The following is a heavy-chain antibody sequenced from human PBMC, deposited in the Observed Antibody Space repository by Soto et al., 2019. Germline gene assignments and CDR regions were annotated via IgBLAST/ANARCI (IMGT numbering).Heavy chain of an antibody. Sequence: SETLSLTCTVSGGSITSGDYSWSWIRQPPGEGLEWIGYIYHTGSSYYNASLKSRASISIDASKNQFSLTLSTVTAADTAVYYCARGDLGYCSGGSCGWIDPWGQGNLVTVSS. CDR3: ARGDLGYCSGGSCGWIDP. D-gene: IGHD2-15*01. V-gene: IGHV4-30-4*01. CDR1: GGSITSGDYS. J-gene: IGHJ5*02. CDR2: IYHTGSS.